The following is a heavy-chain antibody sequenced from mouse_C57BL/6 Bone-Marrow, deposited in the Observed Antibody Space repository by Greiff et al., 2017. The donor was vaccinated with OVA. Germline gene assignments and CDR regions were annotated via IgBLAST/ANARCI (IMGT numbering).Heavy chain of an antibody. CDR3: AVITTVVAPYFDY. J-gene: IGHJ2*01. CDR2: IYPRDGST. Sequence: VQRVESGPELVKPGASVKLSCKASGYTFTSYDINWVKQRPGQGLEWIGWIYPRDGSTKYNEKFKGKATLTVDTSSSTAYMELHSLTSEDSAVYFCAVITTVVAPYFDYWGQGTTLTVSS. CDR1: GYTFTSYD. V-gene: IGHV1-85*01. D-gene: IGHD1-1*01.